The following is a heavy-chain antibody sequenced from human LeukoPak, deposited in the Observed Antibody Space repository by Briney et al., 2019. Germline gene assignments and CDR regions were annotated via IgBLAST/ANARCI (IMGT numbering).Heavy chain of an antibody. Sequence: PGGSLRLSCAASGFTFDDYAMHWVRQAPGKGPEWVSGISYNSGSVGYADSVKGRFTTSRDNAKNSLYLQMNSLRTEDTALYYCARDSDYADSTGLFDYWGQGALVTVSS. CDR1: GFTFDDYA. CDR3: ARDSDYADSTGLFDY. D-gene: IGHD4-17*01. V-gene: IGHV3-9*01. CDR2: ISYNSGSV. J-gene: IGHJ4*02.